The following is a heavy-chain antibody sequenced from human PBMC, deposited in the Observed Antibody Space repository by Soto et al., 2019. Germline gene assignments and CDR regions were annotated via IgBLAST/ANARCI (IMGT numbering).Heavy chain of an antibody. Sequence: ASVKVSCKASGYMFSHYGITWVRPAPGQGLDGMAWISAYHGNTDYAQKFQGRVTMTTDSYTNTAYRELRSLRADDTDVYYCASDRSRMTRTSNDGFVIWGQGTMGAVSS. V-gene: IGHV1-18*04. D-gene: IGHD4-17*01. J-gene: IGHJ3*02. CDR3: ASDRSRMTRTSNDGFVI. CDR2: ISAYHGNT. CDR1: GYMFSHYG.